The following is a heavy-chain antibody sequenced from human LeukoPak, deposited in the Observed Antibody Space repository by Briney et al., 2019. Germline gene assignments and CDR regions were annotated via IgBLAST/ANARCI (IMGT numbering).Heavy chain of an antibody. CDR1: GLPFNNYR. J-gene: IGHJ4*02. V-gene: IGHV3-30*02. Sequence: GGSLRLSCAASGLPFNNYRMHWVRQTPGKGLEWVALIHFDGSKKFYADSVKGRFTISRDNSKNMLYLQMNTLRAEDTAVYYCAKDDNGPQDQWGQGALVTVSS. D-gene: IGHD1-14*01. CDR3: AKDDNGPQDQ. CDR2: IHFDGSKK.